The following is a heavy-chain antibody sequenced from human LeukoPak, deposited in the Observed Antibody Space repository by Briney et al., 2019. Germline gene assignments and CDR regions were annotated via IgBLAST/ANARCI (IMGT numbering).Heavy chain of an antibody. CDR2: ISYDGSNK. J-gene: IGHJ4*02. D-gene: IGHD6-19*01. CDR1: GFTFSSYA. CDR3: ARRSGIAVAGAFDY. V-gene: IGHV3-30*04. Sequence: PGGSLRLSCAASGFTFSSYAMHWVRQAPGKGLEWVALISYDGSNKYHADSVKGRFTISRDNSKNTLYLQMNSLRAEDTAVYYCARRSGIAVAGAFDYWGQGTLVTVSS.